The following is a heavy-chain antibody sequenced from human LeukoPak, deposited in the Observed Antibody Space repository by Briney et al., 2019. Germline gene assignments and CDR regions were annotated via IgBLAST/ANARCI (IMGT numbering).Heavy chain of an antibody. Sequence: SSETLSLTCAVYGGSFSGYYWGWIRQSPRKGLEWIGSIYHSGSTYYNPSLKSRVTISVDTSKNQFSLKLSSVTAADTAVYYCARDNGDGYYFYWYFDLWGRGTLVTVSS. CDR1: GGSFSGYY. V-gene: IGHV4-38-2*02. J-gene: IGHJ2*01. D-gene: IGHD3-22*01. CDR2: IYHSGST. CDR3: ARDNGDGYYFYWYFDL.